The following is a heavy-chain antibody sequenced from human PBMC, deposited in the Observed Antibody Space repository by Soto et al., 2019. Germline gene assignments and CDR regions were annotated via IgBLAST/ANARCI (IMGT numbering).Heavy chain of an antibody. CDR3: ARLPDYGSGSSGRDV. CDR2: IYYSGNT. D-gene: IGHD3-10*01. Sequence: PSETLSLTCTVSGGSIGGSTYYWGWIRQPPGKGLEWIGSIYYSGNTYYNPSLKSRVTISVDTSNNQFSLKLTFVTAADTAVYYCARLPDYGSGSSGRDVWGQGTTVTVS. V-gene: IGHV4-39*01. J-gene: IGHJ6*02. CDR1: GGSIGGSTYY.